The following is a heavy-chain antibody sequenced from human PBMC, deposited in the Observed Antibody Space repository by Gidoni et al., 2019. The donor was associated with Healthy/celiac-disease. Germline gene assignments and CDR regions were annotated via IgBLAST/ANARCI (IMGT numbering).Heavy chain of an antibody. D-gene: IGHD2-21*01. CDR3: ARNNVGGDNNVDGFDY. V-gene: IGHV4-34*01. CDR1: GGSFTGFY. Sequence: QVQLQQRGAGLLKPSETLSLTCAVYGGSFTGFYWSWIPRPPGKGLEWIGEINHSGTTNYNPSLKSRVTISVDTSKNQFSLRLNSVTAADTAVYYCARNNVGGDNNVDGFDYWGQGSLVTVSS. J-gene: IGHJ4*02. CDR2: INHSGTT.